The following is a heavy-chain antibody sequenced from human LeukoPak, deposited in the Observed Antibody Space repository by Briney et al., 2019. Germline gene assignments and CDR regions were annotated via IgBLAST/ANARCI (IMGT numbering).Heavy chain of an antibody. CDR3: AKDRTYSYGLYFDY. V-gene: IGHV3-23*01. CDR1: GFTFSSYS. D-gene: IGHD5-18*01. J-gene: IGHJ4*02. Sequence: GGSLRLSCAASGFTFSSYSMNWVRQAPGKGLEWVSAISGSGGSTYYADSVKGRFTISRDNSKNTLYLQMNSLRADDTAVYYCAKDRTYSYGLYFDYWGQGTLVTVSS. CDR2: ISGSGGST.